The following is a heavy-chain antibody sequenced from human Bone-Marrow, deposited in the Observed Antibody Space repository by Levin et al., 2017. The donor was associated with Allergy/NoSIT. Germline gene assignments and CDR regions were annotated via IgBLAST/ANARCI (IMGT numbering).Heavy chain of an antibody. Sequence: GGSLRLSCAASGFTFSNAWMNWVRQAPGKGLEWVGRIKSKTDGGTTDYAAPVKGRFTISRDDSKNTLYLQMNSLKTEDTAVYYCTTAMIVVVATTLDYWGQGTLVTVSS. V-gene: IGHV3-15*07. J-gene: IGHJ4*02. CDR1: GFTFSNAW. D-gene: IGHD3-22*01. CDR3: TTAMIVVVATTLDY. CDR2: IKSKTDGGTT.